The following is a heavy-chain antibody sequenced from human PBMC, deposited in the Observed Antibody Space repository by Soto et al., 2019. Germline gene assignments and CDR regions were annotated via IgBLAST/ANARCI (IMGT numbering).Heavy chain of an antibody. Sequence: GESLKISCAASGFTFSSYAMSWVRQAPGKGLEWFSAIGGSDNRTYYADSVKGRFTISRDNSKNTLYLQMSSLRADDTAVYYCAPMGVWGQGTTVTVSS. CDR3: APMGV. CDR2: IGGSDNRT. J-gene: IGHJ6*02. V-gene: IGHV3-23*01. CDR1: GFTFSSYA.